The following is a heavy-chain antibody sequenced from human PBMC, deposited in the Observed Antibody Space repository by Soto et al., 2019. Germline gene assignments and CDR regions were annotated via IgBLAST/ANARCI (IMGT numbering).Heavy chain of an antibody. J-gene: IGHJ5*02. CDR3: ARGSARPPPLDYSPPP. CDR2: ISSSGSTI. CDR1: GFTFSSYE. D-gene: IGHD4-4*01. V-gene: IGHV3-48*03. Sequence: GGSLRLSCAASGFTFSSYEMNWVRQAPGKGLEWVSYISSSGSTIYYADSVKGRFTISRDNAKNSLYLQMNSLRAEDTAVYYCARGSARPPPLDYSPPPGGQGTLVTV.